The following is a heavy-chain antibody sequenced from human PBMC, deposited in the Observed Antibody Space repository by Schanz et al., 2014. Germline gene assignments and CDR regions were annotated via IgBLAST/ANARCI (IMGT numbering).Heavy chain of an antibody. Sequence: QVQLVQSGGEMKKPGASVKVSCKASGYTFTSYGINWVRQAPGQGLEWMGRIIPILGIANYAQKFQGRVTITADKSTSTAYMELSSLRYEDTALYYCARGTMPGTFDIWGQGTMVTVSS. V-gene: IGHV1-69*02. CDR1: GYTFTSYG. CDR2: IIPILGIA. J-gene: IGHJ3*02. CDR3: ARGTMPGTFDI. D-gene: IGHD2-2*01.